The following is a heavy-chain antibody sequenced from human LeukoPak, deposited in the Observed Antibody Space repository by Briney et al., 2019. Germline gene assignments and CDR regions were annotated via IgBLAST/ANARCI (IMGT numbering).Heavy chain of an antibody. CDR1: GFTFDDYA. Sequence: GGSLRLSCAASGFTFDDYAMHWVRQAPGKGLEWVSGISWNSGSIGYADSVKGRFTISRDNAKNSLYLQMNSLRAEDMALYYCAKAANWGAFDIWGQGTMVTVSS. CDR2: ISWNSGSI. J-gene: IGHJ3*02. V-gene: IGHV3-9*03. D-gene: IGHD7-27*01. CDR3: AKAANWGAFDI.